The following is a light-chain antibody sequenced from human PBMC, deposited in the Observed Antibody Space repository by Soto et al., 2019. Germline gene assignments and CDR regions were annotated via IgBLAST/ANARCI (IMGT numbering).Light chain of an antibody. V-gene: IGKV3-20*01. CDR3: QQYASSST. J-gene: IGKJ5*01. CDR1: QSVPRSY. Sequence: EIVLTQSPGTLSLSPGERATLSCRASQSVPRSYLAWYQQKPGQAPRLLIYGTSSRATGIPDRFSGSGSGTFFILTISRLDPEDSALFYYQQYASSSTFGQGTRLEIK. CDR2: GTS.